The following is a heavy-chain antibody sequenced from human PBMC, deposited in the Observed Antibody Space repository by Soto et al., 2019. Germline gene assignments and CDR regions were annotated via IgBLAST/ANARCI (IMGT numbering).Heavy chain of an antibody. V-gene: IGHV1-24*01. Sequence: ASVKVSCKVSGYTLTELSMHWVRQAPGKGLEWMGGFDPEDGETIYAQKFQGRVTMTEDTSTDTAYMELSSLRSEDTAVYYCVTDHGSYRAFDIWGQGTMVTVSS. D-gene: IGHD1-26*01. CDR1: GYTLTELS. CDR3: VTDHGSYRAFDI. J-gene: IGHJ3*02. CDR2: FDPEDGET.